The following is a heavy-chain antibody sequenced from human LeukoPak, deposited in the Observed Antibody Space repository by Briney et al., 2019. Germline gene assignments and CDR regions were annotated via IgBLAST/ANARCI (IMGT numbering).Heavy chain of an antibody. V-gene: IGHV3-66*01. Sequence: GGSLRLSCAASGFTVSSNYMSWVRQAPGRGLEWVSVIYSGGSTYYADSVKGRFTISRDNSKNTLYLQMNSLRAEDTAVYYCARDCPSPPITMFGENYYYYGMDVWGQGTTVTVSS. CDR3: ARDCPSPPITMFGENYYYYGMDV. CDR1: GFTVSSNY. D-gene: IGHD3-3*01. CDR2: IYSGGST. J-gene: IGHJ6*02.